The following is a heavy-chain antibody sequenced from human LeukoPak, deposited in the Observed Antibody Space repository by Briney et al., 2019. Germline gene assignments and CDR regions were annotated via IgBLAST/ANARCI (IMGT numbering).Heavy chain of an antibody. CDR1: GGSMKNYY. CDR2: IHDTRGT. CDR3: ARVYSIYWYFDL. D-gene: IGHD4-11*01. Sequence: PSETLSLTCTVSGGSMKNYYWSWIRQPPGKGLEWIGYIHDTRGTDYNPYLKSRVTISLDTSKNQFSLKLSSVTAADTAVYYCARVYSIYWYFDLWGRGTLVTVSS. J-gene: IGHJ2*01. V-gene: IGHV4-59*01.